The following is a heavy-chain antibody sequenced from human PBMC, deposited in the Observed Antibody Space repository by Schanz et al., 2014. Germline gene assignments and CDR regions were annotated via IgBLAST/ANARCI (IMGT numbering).Heavy chain of an antibody. CDR2: ISSGSSYA. V-gene: IGHV3-48*04. Sequence: EGQLLESGGGLIQPGGSLRLSCAASGFTFSSYAMSWVRQAPGKGLEWVSDISSGSSYANYADSVKGRFTISRDNAKNSLYLQMNSLRAEDTAVYYCASPSGYSDYGTYFDFWGQGTLVTVSS. D-gene: IGHD5-12*01. CDR3: ASPSGYSDYGTYFDF. J-gene: IGHJ4*02. CDR1: GFTFSSYA.